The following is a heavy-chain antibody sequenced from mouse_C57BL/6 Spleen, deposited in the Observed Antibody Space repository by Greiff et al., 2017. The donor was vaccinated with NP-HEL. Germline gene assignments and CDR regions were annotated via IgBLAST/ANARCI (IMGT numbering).Heavy chain of an antibody. CDR3: ARYLWDFYAMDY. CDR2: IDPSDSYT. Sequence: VQLQQSGAELVKPGASVKLSCKASGYTFTSYWMQWVKQRPGQGLEWIGEIDPSDSYTNYNQKFKGKATLTVDTSSSTAYMQLSSLTSEDSAVDYCARYLWDFYAMDYWGQGTSVTVSS. V-gene: IGHV1-50*01. D-gene: IGHD4-1*01. CDR1: GYTFTSYW. J-gene: IGHJ4*01.